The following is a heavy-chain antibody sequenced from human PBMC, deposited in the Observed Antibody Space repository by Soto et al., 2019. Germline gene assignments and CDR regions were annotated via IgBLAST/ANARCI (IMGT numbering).Heavy chain of an antibody. D-gene: IGHD3-22*01. V-gene: IGHV3-23*01. CDR2: ISGSGGST. Sequence: QTGGSLRLSCAASGFTFSSYAMSWVRQAPGKGLEWVSAISGSGGSTYYADSVKGRFTISRDNSKNTLYLQMNSLRAEDTAVYYCAKDPSPIAIVVAPTDYWGQGTLVTVSS. CDR3: AKDPSPIAIVVAPTDY. J-gene: IGHJ4*02. CDR1: GFTFSSYA.